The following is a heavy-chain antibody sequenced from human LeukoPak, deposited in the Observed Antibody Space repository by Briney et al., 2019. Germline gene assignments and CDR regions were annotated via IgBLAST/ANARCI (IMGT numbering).Heavy chain of an antibody. D-gene: IGHD2-8*02. V-gene: IGHV3-66*01. J-gene: IGHJ6*02. CDR2: IYNGGST. CDR3: ARGPLAVLDYYYYGMDV. CDR1: GFTVSSIY. Sequence: GGSLRLSCAASGFTVSSIYMSWVRQAPGKGLEWVSVIYNGGSTYYADSVKGRFTISRDNSKNTLYLQMNSLRAEDTAVYYCARGPLAVLDYYYYGMDVWGQGTTVTVSS.